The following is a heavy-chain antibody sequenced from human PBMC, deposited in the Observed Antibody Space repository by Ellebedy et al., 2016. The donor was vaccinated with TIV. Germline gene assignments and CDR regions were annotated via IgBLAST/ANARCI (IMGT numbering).Heavy chain of an antibody. CDR2: ISSSSSTI. CDR1: GFTVSSNY. Sequence: GGSLRLSXAASGFTVSSNYMSWVRQAPGKGLEWVSYISSSSSTIYYADSVKGRFTISRDNAKNSLYLQMNSLRAEDTAVYYCARDYADYWGQGTLVTVSS. J-gene: IGHJ4*02. D-gene: IGHD3-16*01. CDR3: ARDYADY. V-gene: IGHV3-48*04.